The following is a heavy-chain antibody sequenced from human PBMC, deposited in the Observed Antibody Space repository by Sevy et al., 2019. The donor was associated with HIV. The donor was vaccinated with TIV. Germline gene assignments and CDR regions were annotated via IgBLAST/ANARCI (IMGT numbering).Heavy chain of an antibody. D-gene: IGHD6-19*01. Sequence: SGYLRLSCAASGFTFSSYSMNWVRQAPGKGLEWVSSISSSSSYIYYADSVKGRFTISRDNAKNSLYLQMNSLRAEDTAVYYCARPCGYRSGWVIDYWGQGTLVLVSS. CDR3: ARPCGYRSGWVIDY. CDR2: ISSSSSYI. J-gene: IGHJ4*02. V-gene: IGHV3-21*04. CDR1: GFTFSSYS.